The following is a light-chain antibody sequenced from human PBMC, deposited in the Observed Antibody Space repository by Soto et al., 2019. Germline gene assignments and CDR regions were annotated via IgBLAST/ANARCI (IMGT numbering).Light chain of an antibody. CDR1: SSDVETSNI. CDR3: CSYAGSSTLV. Sequence: QSALTQPASVSGSPGQSITISCAGTSSDVETSNIVSWYQHHPGKAPKVIIYEVNKRPSGVSDRFSGSRSGNTASLTISGLQAEDEAAYYCCSYAGSSTLVIGGGTKLIVL. CDR2: EVN. J-gene: IGLJ2*01. V-gene: IGLV2-23*02.